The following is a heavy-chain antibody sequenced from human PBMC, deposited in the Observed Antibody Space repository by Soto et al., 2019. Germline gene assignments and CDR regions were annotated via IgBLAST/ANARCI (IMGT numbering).Heavy chain of an antibody. V-gene: IGHV1-18*01. CDR1: GYTFSSIG. Sequence: QVQLVQSGAEVKKPGASVKVSCKTSGYTFSSIGISWVRQAPGQGLEWMGWISPHKDNTYYAQRLQGRVTMTTDTSTSTAYMELRSLRSDDTAVYFCARDLDGSGSYYTKYWVQGTLVTVSS. D-gene: IGHD3-10*01. CDR2: ISPHKDNT. J-gene: IGHJ4*02. CDR3: ARDLDGSGSYYTKY.